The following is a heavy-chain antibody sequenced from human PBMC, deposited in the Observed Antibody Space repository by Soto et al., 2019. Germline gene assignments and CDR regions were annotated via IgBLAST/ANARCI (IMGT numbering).Heavy chain of an antibody. CDR3: ARTIINYYDSSGYSYFDY. CDR1: GGSISSGGYY. CDR2: IYYSGST. D-gene: IGHD3-22*01. Sequence: PSETLSLTCTVSGGSISSGGYYWSWIRQHPGKGLEWIGYIYYSGSTYYNPSLKSRVTISVDTSKNQFSLKLSSVTAADTAVYYCARTIINYYDSSGYSYFDYWGQGTLVTVSS. J-gene: IGHJ4*02. V-gene: IGHV4-31*03.